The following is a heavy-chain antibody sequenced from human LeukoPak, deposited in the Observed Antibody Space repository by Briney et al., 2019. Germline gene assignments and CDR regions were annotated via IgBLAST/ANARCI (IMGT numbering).Heavy chain of an antibody. Sequence: GGSLRLSCAASGFSSYSLNWVRQAPGKGLEWVSSISSGSDYIYYADSVKGRFTISRDNAKNSLYLQMNSLRVEDTAIYYCARDPWGTHAYWGQGTLVSVS. CDR1: GFSSYS. J-gene: IGHJ4*02. V-gene: IGHV3-21*01. CDR3: ARDPWGTHAY. D-gene: IGHD3-16*01. CDR2: ISSGSDYI.